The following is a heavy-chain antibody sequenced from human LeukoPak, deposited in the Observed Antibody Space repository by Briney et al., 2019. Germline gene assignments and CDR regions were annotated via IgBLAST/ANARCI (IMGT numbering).Heavy chain of an antibody. CDR3: ASQGLGYCSGGSCYRFDY. CDR2: IYSGGST. CDR1: GFPVSSNY. D-gene: IGHD2-15*01. Sequence: PGGSLRLSCAASGFPVSSNYMSWVRQAPGKGLEWVSVIYSGGSTYYADSVKGRFTISRDNSKNTLYLRMNSLRAEDTAVYYCASQGLGYCSGGSCYRFDYWGQGTLVTVSS. V-gene: IGHV3-53*01. J-gene: IGHJ4*02.